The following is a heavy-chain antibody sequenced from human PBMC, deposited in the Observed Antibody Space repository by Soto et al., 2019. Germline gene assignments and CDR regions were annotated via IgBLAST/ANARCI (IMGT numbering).Heavy chain of an antibody. D-gene: IGHD3-16*01. V-gene: IGHV3-33*01. CDR1: GFTFTSYG. CDR2: IWYDGSRK. J-gene: IGHJ4*02. Sequence: GGSLRLSCVVSGFTFTSYGMHWVRQAPGKGLERMAVIWYDGSRKYYADNVKGRFTISRDISKNTLYLEMDSLRAEDTAIYYCARDYTFYFDYWGQGTRVTVSS. CDR3: ARDYTFYFDY.